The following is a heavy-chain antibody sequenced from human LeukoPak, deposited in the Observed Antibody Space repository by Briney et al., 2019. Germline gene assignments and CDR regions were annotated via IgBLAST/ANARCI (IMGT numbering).Heavy chain of an antibody. CDR1: GGSISSYY. J-gene: IGHJ6*03. V-gene: IGHV4-59*01. Sequence: SETLSLTCTVSGGSISSYYWSWIRQPPGKGLEWVGYIYYTGTTNYNPSLKSRVTISVDTSKNQFSLKLSSVTAADTAVYYCARDSPRAYSSGWYYYYYMDVWGKGTTVTVSS. CDR3: ARDSPRAYSSGWYYYYYMDV. D-gene: IGHD6-19*01. CDR2: IYYTGTT.